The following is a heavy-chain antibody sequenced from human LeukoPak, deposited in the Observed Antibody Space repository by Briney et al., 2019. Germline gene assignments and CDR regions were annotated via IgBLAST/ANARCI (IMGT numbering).Heavy chain of an antibody. CDR3: ARGLGTTVTTIWSDP. CDR1: GGSISSSSYY. D-gene: IGHD4-11*01. V-gene: IGHV4-39*07. CDR2: IYYSGST. J-gene: IGHJ5*02. Sequence: SETLSLTCTVSGGSISSSSYYWGWIRQPPGKGLEWIGSIYYSGSTYYNPSLKSRVTISVDTSKNQFSLKLSSVTAADTAVYYCARGLGTTVTTIWSDPWGQGTLVTVSS.